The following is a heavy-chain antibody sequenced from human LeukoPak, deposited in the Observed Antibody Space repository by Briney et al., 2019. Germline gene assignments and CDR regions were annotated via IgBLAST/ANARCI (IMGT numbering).Heavy chain of an antibody. J-gene: IGHJ4*02. CDR3: ARQGISPGSWYYSDY. CDR2: IYPADSDT. V-gene: IGHV5-51*01. D-gene: IGHD6-13*01. Sequence: GESLKISCKGSGYSFTSYWIGWVRQMPGKGLEWMGIIYPADSDTRYSPSFQGQVTISADKSITTAYLQWSSLKASDTAMYYCARQGISPGSWYYSDYWGQGTLVTVSS. CDR1: GYSFTSYW.